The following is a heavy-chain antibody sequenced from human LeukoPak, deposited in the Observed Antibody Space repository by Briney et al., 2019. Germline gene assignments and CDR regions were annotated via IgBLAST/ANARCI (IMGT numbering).Heavy chain of an antibody. Sequence: ASVKVSCKVSGYTLTELSMHWVRQAPGKGLEWMGGFDPEDGGTIYAQKFQGRVTMTEDTSTDTAYMELSSLRSEDTAVYYCATAYDYCTNGVCYSRYYGMDVWGQGTTDTVSS. V-gene: IGHV1-24*01. CDR3: ATAYDYCTNGVCYSRYYGMDV. D-gene: IGHD2-8*01. J-gene: IGHJ6*02. CDR1: GYTLTELS. CDR2: FDPEDGGT.